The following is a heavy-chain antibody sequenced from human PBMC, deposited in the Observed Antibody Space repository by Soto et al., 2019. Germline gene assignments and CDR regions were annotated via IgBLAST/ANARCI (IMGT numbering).Heavy chain of an antibody. J-gene: IGHJ3*02. V-gene: IGHV1-69*13. CDR3: ARDSRGGSGYSWDAFDI. CDR1: GYTFTSHS. D-gene: IGHD3-22*01. Sequence: GASVKVSCKASGYTFTSHSMHWVRQAPEQGLEWMGVINPSFGSANYAQKFQGRVTITVDESTSTAYMELSSLRSEDPAVYYCARDSRGGSGYSWDAFDIWGQGTMVTVSS. CDR2: INPSFGSA.